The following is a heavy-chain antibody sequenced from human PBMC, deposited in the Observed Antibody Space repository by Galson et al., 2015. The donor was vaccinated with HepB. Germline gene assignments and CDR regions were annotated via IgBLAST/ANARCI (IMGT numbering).Heavy chain of an antibody. V-gene: IGHV1-3*01. D-gene: IGHD6-13*01. Sequence: SVKVSCKASGYTFTSYAMHWVRQAPGQRLEWMGWINAGNGNTKYSQKFQGRVTITRDTSASTAYMELSSLRSEDTAVYYCARPVISYSSSMIAFDIWGQGTMVTVSS. CDR2: INAGNGNT. J-gene: IGHJ3*02. CDR3: ARPVISYSSSMIAFDI. CDR1: GYTFTSYA.